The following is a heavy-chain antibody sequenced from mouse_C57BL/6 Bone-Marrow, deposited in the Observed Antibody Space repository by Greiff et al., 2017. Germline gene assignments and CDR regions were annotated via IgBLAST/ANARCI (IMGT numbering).Heavy chain of an antibody. CDR3: ARSNYSNYEVFAY. CDR2: INPSSGYT. Sequence: VQLQQSGAELAKPGASVQLSCKASGYTFTSYWMHWVKQRPGQGLEWIGYINPSSGYTKYNQKFKDKATLTADKSSSTAYMQLSSLTYEDSAVYYCARSNYSNYEVFAYWGQGTLVTVSA. J-gene: IGHJ3*01. D-gene: IGHD2-5*01. V-gene: IGHV1-7*01. CDR1: GYTFTSYW.